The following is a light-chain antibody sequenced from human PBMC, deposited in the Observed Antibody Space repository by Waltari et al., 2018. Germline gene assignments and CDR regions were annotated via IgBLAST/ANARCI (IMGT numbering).Light chain of an antibody. V-gene: IGKV3-20*01. CDR2: GAS. CDR3: QKHDRLPAT. CDR1: QSSGRY. J-gene: IGKJ1*01. Sequence: IVLTQSQDTLSLSTGERATLSCRASQSSGRYLVRYQQKPGQAPRLLIYGASTRASGIPDRFSGSWSGTDFSLTISRLEPEDFAVYHCQKHDRLPATFGQGTKVEIK.